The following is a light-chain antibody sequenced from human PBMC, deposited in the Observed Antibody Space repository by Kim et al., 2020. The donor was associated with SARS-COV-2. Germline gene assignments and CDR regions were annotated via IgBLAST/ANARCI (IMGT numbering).Light chain of an antibody. CDR3: SSYTSSSTLV. J-gene: IGLJ2*01. CDR2: DVN. V-gene: IGLV2-14*03. CDR1: SNVVGGYNH. Sequence: GQTINNTSNSTSNVVGGYNHGSWYQQHPGKAPKLMINDVNSRPSGVSNRFSGSKSGNTASLTISGLQAEDEADYYCSSYTSSSTLVFGGGTQLTVL.